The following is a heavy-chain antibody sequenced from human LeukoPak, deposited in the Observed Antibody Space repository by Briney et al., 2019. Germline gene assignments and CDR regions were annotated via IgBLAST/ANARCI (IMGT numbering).Heavy chain of an antibody. D-gene: IGHD3-22*01. V-gene: IGHV1-2*07. CDR2: INPHSGGT. CDR3: ARERRKYYYDSSGYYDAFDI. CDR1: GYTFTSYY. J-gene: IGHJ3*02. Sequence: ASVKVSCKASGYTFTSYYMHWVRQAPGQGLEWMGWINPHSGGTNYAHKFQGRVTMTRDTSISTAYMELSSLRSDDTAVYYCARERRKYYYDSSGYYDAFDIWGQGTMVTVSS.